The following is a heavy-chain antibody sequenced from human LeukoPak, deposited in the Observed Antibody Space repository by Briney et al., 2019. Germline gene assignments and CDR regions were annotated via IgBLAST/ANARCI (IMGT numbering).Heavy chain of an antibody. Sequence: GGSLRLSCAASGFTFSSYGMHWVRQAPGKGLEWVAVIWYDGSNKYYADSVKGRITISRDNSKNTLYLQMSSLRAEDTAVYYCARDSAVEMATKAAFDIWGQGTMVTVSS. CDR2: IWYDGSNK. CDR1: GFTFSSYG. D-gene: IGHD5-24*01. V-gene: IGHV3-33*01. CDR3: ARDSAVEMATKAAFDI. J-gene: IGHJ3*02.